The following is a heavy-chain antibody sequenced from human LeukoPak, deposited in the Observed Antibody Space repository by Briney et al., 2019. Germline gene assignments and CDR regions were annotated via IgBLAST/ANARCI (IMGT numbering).Heavy chain of an antibody. J-gene: IGHJ4*02. D-gene: IGHD2-8*01. CDR3: ARHYVFVYGGSSFDY. V-gene: IGHV4-59*08. CDR1: GGSISSYY. Sequence: SETLSLTCTVSGGSISSYYWSWIRQPPGKGLEWIGYIYYSGSTNYNPSLKSRVIISVDTSKNQFSLKLSSVTAADTAVYYCARHYVFVYGGSSFDYWGQGTLVTVSS. CDR2: IYYSGST.